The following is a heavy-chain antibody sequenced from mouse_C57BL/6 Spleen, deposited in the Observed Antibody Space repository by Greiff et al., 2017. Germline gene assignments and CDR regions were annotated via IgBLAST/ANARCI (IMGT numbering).Heavy chain of an antibody. CDR1: GYTFTDYY. V-gene: IGHV1-26*01. CDR2: INPNNGGT. CDR3: ARGPMDY. Sequence: VQLQQSGPELVKPGASVKISCKASGYTFTDYYMNWVKQSHGKSLEWIGDINPNNGGTSYNQKFKGKATLTVDKSSSTAYMELRSLTSEDSAVYYFARGPMDYWGQGTSVTVSS. J-gene: IGHJ4*01.